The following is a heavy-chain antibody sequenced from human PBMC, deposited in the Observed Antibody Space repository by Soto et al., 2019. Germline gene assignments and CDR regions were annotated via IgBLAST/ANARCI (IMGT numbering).Heavy chain of an antibody. D-gene: IGHD3-16*01. J-gene: IGHJ5*02. V-gene: IGHV3-21*01. Sequence: GGSLRLSCAASGFTFSSYSMNWVRQAPGKGLEWVSCISSSSSYTYYADSVKGRFTISRDNANNSLYLQMNSLRAEDTTVYYCARDLHDYVSFRFDPWGQGTLVTVSS. CDR3: ARDLHDYVSFRFDP. CDR2: ISSSSSYT. CDR1: GFTFSSYS.